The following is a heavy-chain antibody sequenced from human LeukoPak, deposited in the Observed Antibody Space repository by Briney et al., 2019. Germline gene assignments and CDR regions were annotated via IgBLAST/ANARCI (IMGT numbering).Heavy chain of an antibody. CDR1: GFIFSTYP. D-gene: IGHD1-26*01. CDR3: AKENPVGGTNYFDY. Sequence: GGSLRLSCAASGFIFSTYPMSWVRQAPGKGLEWVSAITGSGDSTFYADSVKGRCTISRDNSKNTLSLQMNTLRAEDTAVYYCAKENPVGGTNYFDYWGQGTLVTASS. V-gene: IGHV3-23*01. J-gene: IGHJ4*02. CDR2: ITGSGDST.